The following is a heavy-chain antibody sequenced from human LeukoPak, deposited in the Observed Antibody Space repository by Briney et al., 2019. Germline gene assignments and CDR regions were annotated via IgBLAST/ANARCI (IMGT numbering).Heavy chain of an antibody. CDR3: ARGRDSGWYDWFDP. V-gene: IGHV1-69*01. J-gene: IGHJ5*02. D-gene: IGHD6-19*01. Sequence: SVEVSCKASGGTFSSYAISWVRQAPGQGLEWMGGIIPIFGTANYAQKFQGRVTITADESTSTAYMELSSLRSEDTAVYYCARGRDSGWYDWFDPWGQGTLVTVSS. CDR1: GGTFSSYA. CDR2: IIPIFGTA.